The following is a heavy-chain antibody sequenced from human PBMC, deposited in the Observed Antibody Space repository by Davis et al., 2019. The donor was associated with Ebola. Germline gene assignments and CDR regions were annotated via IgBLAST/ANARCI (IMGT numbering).Heavy chain of an antibody. Sequence: GESLKISCAASGFTFSSYWMSWVRQAPGQGLEWVARIRNKGNSYTTEYAASVKGRFTISRDDSENSHYLQLNSLKTEDTAVYYWARGSVGTAFRAFDIWGQGTMVTVSS. CDR2: IRNKGNSYTT. J-gene: IGHJ3*02. CDR3: ARGSVGTAFRAFDI. D-gene: IGHD5-18*01. V-gene: IGHV3-72*01. CDR1: GFTFSSYW.